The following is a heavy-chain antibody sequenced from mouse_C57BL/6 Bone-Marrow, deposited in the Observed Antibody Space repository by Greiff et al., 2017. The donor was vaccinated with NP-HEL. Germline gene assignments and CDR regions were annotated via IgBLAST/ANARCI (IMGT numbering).Heavy chain of an antibody. CDR3: ARKENPLGTMCY. V-gene: IGHV2-2*01. CDR1: GFSLSNYG. J-gene: IGHJ4*01. Sequence: QVQLQQSGPGLVQPSQSLSITCTVSGFSLSNYGVHWVRQSPGKGLEWLGVIWSGGITDYNTAFTSRLSISRDTSKSQVFFKMSSLHADDTAIYYCARKENPLGTMCYWGQGASVTVSS. CDR2: IWSGGIT.